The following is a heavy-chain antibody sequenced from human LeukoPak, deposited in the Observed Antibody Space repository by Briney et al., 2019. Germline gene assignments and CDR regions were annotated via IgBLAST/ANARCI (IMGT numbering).Heavy chain of an antibody. CDR3: ATEQLTSGGWYFFQH. CDR1: GFTFSSYA. Sequence: GGSLRLSCAASGFTFSSYAMSWVRQAPGKGLEWVSVISGSGDGTYYADSVEGRFTISRDNSKNTLYLQMNSLRAEDTALYYCATEQLTSGGWYFFQHWGQGTLVTVSS. D-gene: IGHD6-19*01. V-gene: IGHV3-23*01. J-gene: IGHJ1*01. CDR2: ISGSGDGT.